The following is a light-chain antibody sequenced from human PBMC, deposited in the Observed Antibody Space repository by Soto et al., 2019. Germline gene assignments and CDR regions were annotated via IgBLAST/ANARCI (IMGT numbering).Light chain of an antibody. V-gene: IGLV2-8*01. CDR1: SSDIGAYNF. CDR2: DVI. CDR3: SSYAGSINLV. J-gene: IGLJ2*01. Sequence: QSVLTQPPSASGSPRQSVTISCTGTSSDIGAYNFVSWYQHHLGQAPKLMIYDVIKRPSGDPDRSTGSKSGNTASLTVAGLQAEDEADYYCSSYAGSINLVFGGGTKLTLL.